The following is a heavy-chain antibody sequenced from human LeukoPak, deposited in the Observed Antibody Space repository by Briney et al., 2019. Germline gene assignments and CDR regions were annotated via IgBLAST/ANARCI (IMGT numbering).Heavy chain of an antibody. CDR2: ISAYNGNT. V-gene: IGHV1-18*01. D-gene: IGHD6-19*01. Sequence: ASVTVSCTASGYTFTSYGISWVRQAPGQGLEWMGWISAYNGNTNYAQKLQGRVTMTTDTSTSTAYMELRSLRSDDTAVYYCARDPRPRVAGYYYYYMDVWGKGTTVTVSS. CDR1: GYTFTSYG. J-gene: IGHJ6*03. CDR3: ARDPRPRVAGYYYYYMDV.